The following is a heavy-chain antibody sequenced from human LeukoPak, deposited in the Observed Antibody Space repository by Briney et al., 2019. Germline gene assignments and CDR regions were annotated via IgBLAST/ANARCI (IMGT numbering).Heavy chain of an antibody. Sequence: GASVKVSCKVSGYTLTELSMHWVRQAPGKGLEWMGGSDPEDGETIYAQKFLGRVTMTEDTSTDTAYMELSSLRSEDTAVYYCATGAPSLEWLSALDYYYYGMDVWGQGTTVTVSS. CDR3: ATGAPSLEWLSALDYYYYGMDV. CDR1: GYTLTELS. D-gene: IGHD3-3*01. CDR2: SDPEDGET. V-gene: IGHV1-24*01. J-gene: IGHJ6*02.